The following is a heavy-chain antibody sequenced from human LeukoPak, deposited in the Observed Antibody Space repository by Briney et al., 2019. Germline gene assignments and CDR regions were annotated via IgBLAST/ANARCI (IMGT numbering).Heavy chain of an antibody. J-gene: IGHJ2*01. CDR3: ARISAAVAGIINNWYFDL. D-gene: IGHD6-19*01. CDR2: IDWDDDK. V-gene: IGHV2-70*01. Sequence: SGPTLVNPTQTLTLTCTFSGFSLSTSGMCVSWIRQPPGKALEWLALIDWDDDKYYSTSLKTRLTISKDTSKNQVVLTMTNMDPVDTATYYCARISAAVAGIINNWYFDLWGRGTLVTVSS. CDR1: GFSLSTSGMC.